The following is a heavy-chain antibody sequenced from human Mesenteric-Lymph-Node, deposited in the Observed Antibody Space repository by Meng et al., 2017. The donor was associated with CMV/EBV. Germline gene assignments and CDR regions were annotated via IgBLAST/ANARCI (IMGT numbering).Heavy chain of an antibody. CDR1: GFTFDDYA. CDR3: ARESVMRDSGRYFDS. V-gene: IGHV3-9*01. J-gene: IGHJ4*02. CDR2: LSWNSGSI. Sequence: SLKISCAASGFTFDDYAMHWVRHVPGKGLEWISGLSWNSGSIGYAESVKGRFTISRDNANNTLYLQMNSLRAEDTAVYYCARESVMRDSGRYFDSWGQGTLVTVSS. D-gene: IGHD3-16*01.